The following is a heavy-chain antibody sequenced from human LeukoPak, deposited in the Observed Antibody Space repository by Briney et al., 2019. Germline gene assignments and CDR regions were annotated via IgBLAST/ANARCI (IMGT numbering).Heavy chain of an antibody. D-gene: IGHD5/OR15-5a*01. J-gene: IGHJ4*02. CDR2: INPTSGGT. Sequence: GASVTVSFKASGYTFIGYYLHWVRQAPGQGLEWMGWINPTSGGTNYAQKFQDRVTMTRDTSINTAYMELSRLTSDDTAVYYCARLVGLSTTASYWGQGTLVIVSS. CDR1: GYTFIGYY. V-gene: IGHV1-2*02. CDR3: ARLVGLSTTASY.